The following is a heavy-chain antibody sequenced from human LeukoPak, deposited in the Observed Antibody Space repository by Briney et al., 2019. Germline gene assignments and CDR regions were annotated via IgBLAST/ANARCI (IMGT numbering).Heavy chain of an antibody. J-gene: IGHJ1*01. Sequence: ASVKVSCKASGYTFTGYYMHWVRQAPGQGPEWMGWINPNSGGTNYAQKFQGWVTMTRDTSISTAYMELSRLRSDDTAVYYCARGTDNHVRVAATLYQHWGQGTLVTASS. CDR2: INPNSGGT. D-gene: IGHD2-15*01. V-gene: IGHV1-2*04. CDR1: GYTFTGYY. CDR3: ARGTDNHVRVAATLYQH.